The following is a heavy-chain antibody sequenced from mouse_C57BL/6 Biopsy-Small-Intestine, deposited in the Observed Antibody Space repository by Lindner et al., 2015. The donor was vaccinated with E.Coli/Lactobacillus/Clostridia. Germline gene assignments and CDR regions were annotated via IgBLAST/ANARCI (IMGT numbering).Heavy chain of an antibody. CDR1: GYSITSGYD. CDR3: ARGGYYGSSYGSYYFDY. D-gene: IGHD1-1*01. CDR2: ISYSGST. V-gene: IGHV3-1*01. Sequence: VQLQESGPGMVKPSQSLSLTCTVTGYSITSGYDWHWIRHFPGNKLEWMGYISYSGSTNYNPSLKSRISITHDTSKNHFFLKLNSVTTEDTATYYCARGGYYGSSYGSYYFDYWGQGTTLTVSS. J-gene: IGHJ2*01.